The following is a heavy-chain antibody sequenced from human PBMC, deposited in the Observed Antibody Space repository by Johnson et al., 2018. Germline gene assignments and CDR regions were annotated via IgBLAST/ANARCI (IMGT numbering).Heavy chain of an antibody. CDR1: GFTFSSYG. D-gene: IGHD3-22*01. Sequence: QLVESGGGVVQPGRSLRLSCAASGFTFSSYGMHWVRQAPGQGLEWVAVIWYDGSNKYYADSVKGRFTLSRDNSKNTLYPKMNSLSAEDTAVYYCARDRNYYDSSPDAFDIWGQGTMVTVSS. CDR2: IWYDGSNK. CDR3: ARDRNYYDSSPDAFDI. V-gene: IGHV3-33*01. J-gene: IGHJ3*02.